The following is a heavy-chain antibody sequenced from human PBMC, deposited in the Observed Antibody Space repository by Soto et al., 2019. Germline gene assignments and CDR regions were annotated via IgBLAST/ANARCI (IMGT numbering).Heavy chain of an antibody. Sequence: SETLSLTCTVSGGSISSYYWSWMRQPPGKGLEWIGYIYYSGSTIYNPSLKSRVSISVDTSKNQFSLRLGSVTAADTAVYYCARGPGDCGGDCYPAYYFDFWGKGIQVTVSS. D-gene: IGHD2-21*02. CDR3: ARGPGDCGGDCYPAYYFDF. J-gene: IGHJ4*02. V-gene: IGHV4-59*12. CDR2: IYYSGST. CDR1: GGSISSYY.